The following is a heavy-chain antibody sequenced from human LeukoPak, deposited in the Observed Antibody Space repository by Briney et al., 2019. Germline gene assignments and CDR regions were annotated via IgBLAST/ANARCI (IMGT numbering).Heavy chain of an antibody. D-gene: IGHD6-6*01. Sequence: GRSLRLSCAASGFTFSSYGMHWVRQAPGKGLEWVAVISYDGSNKYYADSVKGRFTISRDNSKNTLYLQMNSLRAEDTAVYYCAKDLRSSSFDYWGQGTLVTVSS. CDR2: ISYDGSNK. CDR1: GFTFSSYG. CDR3: AKDLRSSSFDY. J-gene: IGHJ4*02. V-gene: IGHV3-30*18.